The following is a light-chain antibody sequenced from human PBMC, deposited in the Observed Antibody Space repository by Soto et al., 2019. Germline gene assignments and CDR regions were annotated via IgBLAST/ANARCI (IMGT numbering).Light chain of an antibody. Sequence: QPVLTQPPSVSGAPGQRVTMSCTGSSSNIGAGYHVHWYQQLPGTAPKLLIYTNRYRPSGVPDRSSGSRSGTSASLAITGLQAEDEADYYCQSYDSSLGYVFGTGTKLTVL. CDR3: QSYDSSLGYV. CDR1: SSNIGAGYH. V-gene: IGLV1-40*01. J-gene: IGLJ1*01. CDR2: TNR.